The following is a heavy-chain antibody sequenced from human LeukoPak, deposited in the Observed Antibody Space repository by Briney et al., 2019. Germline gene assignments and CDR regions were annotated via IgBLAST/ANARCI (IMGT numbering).Heavy chain of an antibody. J-gene: IGHJ4*02. CDR1: GYTFTGYY. CDR3: ARSSVAYTQRIVVVIWDY. CDR2: INPNSGGT. V-gene: IGHV1-2*02. D-gene: IGHD3-22*01. Sequence: ASVKVSCKASGYTFTGYYMHWVRQAPGQGLEWMGWINPNSGGTNYAQKFQGRVTMTRDTSISTAYMELSRLRSDDTAVYYCARSSVAYTQRIVVVIWDYWGQGTLVTVSS.